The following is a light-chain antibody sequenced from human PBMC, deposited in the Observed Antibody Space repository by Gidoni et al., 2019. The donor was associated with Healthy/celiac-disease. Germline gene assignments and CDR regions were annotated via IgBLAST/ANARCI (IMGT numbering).Light chain of an antibody. CDR2: DVS. V-gene: IGLV2-14*03. CDR3: SSYTSSSLYV. J-gene: IGLJ1*01. Sequence: LTQPASVPGSPGQSITISCTGTSSDVGGYNYVSWYQQHPGKAPKLMIYDVSNRPSGVSNRFSGSKSGNTASLTISGRQAEDEADYYCSSYTSSSLYVFGTGTKVTVL. CDR1: SSDVGGYNY.